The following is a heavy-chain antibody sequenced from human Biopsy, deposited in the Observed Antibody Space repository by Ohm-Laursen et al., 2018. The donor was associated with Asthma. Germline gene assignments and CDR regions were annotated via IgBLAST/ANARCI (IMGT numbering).Heavy chain of an antibody. Sequence: SVKVSCKASGDSFSSNSINWVRQAPGQGLEWMGRIIPIFGPTNYAQKFQGRVTISADDSTSTAYMELSSLSSEDTAVYYCARGYSGSDRIVYYYSGLEVWGQGTTVTVSS. CDR3: ARGYSGSDRIVYYYSGLEV. J-gene: IGHJ6*02. CDR1: GDSFSSNS. D-gene: IGHD5-12*01. CDR2: IIPIFGPT. V-gene: IGHV1-69*13.